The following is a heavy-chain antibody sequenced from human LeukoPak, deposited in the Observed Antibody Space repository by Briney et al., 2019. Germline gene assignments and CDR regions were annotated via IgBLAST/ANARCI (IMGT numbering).Heavy chain of an antibody. V-gene: IGHV4-30-4*01. D-gene: IGHD6-13*01. CDR3: ARAAFSYSSSWGFDY. J-gene: IGHJ4*02. CDR1: GGSISSGDYY. Sequence: SQTLSLTCTVSGGSISSGDYYWSWIRQPPGKGLEWIGYIYYSGSTYYNPSLKSRVTISVDPSKNQFSLKLSSVTAADTAVYYCARAAFSYSSSWGFDYWGQGTLVTVSS. CDR2: IYYSGST.